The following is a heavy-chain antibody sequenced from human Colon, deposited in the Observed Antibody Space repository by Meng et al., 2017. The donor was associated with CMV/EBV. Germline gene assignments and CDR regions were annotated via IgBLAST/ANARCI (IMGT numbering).Heavy chain of an antibody. CDR2: ISNDGDDK. CDR3: ARAAGYDFWSGYYFDY. D-gene: IGHD3-3*01. V-gene: IGHV3-30*03. J-gene: IGHJ4*02. CDR1: GFSFSSSV. Sequence: GESLKISCVASGFSFSSSVMHWVRQAPGKGLEWVAAISNDGDDKFYADSVKGRFTISRDNAKNTLYLQMNSLRAEDTAVYYCARAAGYDFWSGYYFDYWGQGTLVTVFS.